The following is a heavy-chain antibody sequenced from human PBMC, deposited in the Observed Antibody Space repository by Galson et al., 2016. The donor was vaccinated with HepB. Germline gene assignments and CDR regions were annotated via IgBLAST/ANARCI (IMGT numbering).Heavy chain of an antibody. CDR1: GFIFSNYG. CDR2: TWADGNNK. CDR3: AREFHTTGFSVLDS. Sequence: SLRLSCAGSGFIFSNYGLHWVRQAPGKGLEWVANTWADGNNKYYADSVKGRFTISKDNSKDTVYLQMDNLRADDTALYYCAREFHTTGFSVLDSWGQGTRVTVSS. J-gene: IGHJ4*02. V-gene: IGHV3-33*01. D-gene: IGHD6-19*01.